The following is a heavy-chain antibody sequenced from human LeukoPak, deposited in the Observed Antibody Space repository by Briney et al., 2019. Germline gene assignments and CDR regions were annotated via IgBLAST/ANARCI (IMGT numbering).Heavy chain of an antibody. Sequence: GGSLRLSCAASGFTFSSYWMSWVRQAPGKGLEWVANIKQDGSEKYYVDSVKGRFTISRDNAKNSLYLQMNSQRAEDTAVYYCAEGRGSSGYSYWGQGTLVTVSS. CDR3: AEGRGSSGYSY. V-gene: IGHV3-7*01. CDR1: GFTFSSYW. CDR2: IKQDGSEK. J-gene: IGHJ4*02. D-gene: IGHD3-22*01.